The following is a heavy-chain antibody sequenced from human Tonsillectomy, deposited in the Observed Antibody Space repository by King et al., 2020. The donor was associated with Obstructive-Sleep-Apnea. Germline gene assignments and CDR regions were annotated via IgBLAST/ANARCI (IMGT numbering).Heavy chain of an antibody. Sequence: VQLVESGGGLVKPGGSLRLSCAASGFPFSNAWINWVRQAPGKVMELIGRIKSKTDGGATDYVAPVQGGYTLLRVDSKKMLYLQMNSLKTEDTAVYYCTTACVSTSCYRAFDVWGQGTMVTVSS. V-gene: IGHV3-15*01. J-gene: IGHJ3*01. CDR2: IKSKTDGGAT. CDR3: TTACVSTSCYRAFDV. D-gene: IGHD2-2*01. CDR1: GFPFSNAW.